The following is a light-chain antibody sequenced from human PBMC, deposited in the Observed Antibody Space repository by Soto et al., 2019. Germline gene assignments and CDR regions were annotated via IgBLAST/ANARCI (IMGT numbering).Light chain of an antibody. CDR1: SSDVGGYNY. Sequence: QSALTQPASVSGSPGQSITISCTGTSSDVGGYNYVSWYQQHPGKAPKLIIYEVSNRPSGVSNLFSGSKSGNTASLTISGLQAEDEAAYYCSSYTSSSTRVFGGGTKLTVL. V-gene: IGLV2-14*01. CDR2: EVS. CDR3: SSYTSSSTRV. J-gene: IGLJ2*01.